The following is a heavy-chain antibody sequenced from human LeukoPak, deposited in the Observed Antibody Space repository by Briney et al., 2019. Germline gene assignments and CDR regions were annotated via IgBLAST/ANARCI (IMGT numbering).Heavy chain of an antibody. Sequence: SSETLSLTCAVYGGSFSGYYWRWIRQPPGKGAEWIGEINHSGSTNYHPSLKSRVTISVDTSKNQFSLKLSSVTAADTAVYYCARGPRVRPFDYWGQGTLVTVSS. V-gene: IGHV4-34*01. D-gene: IGHD3-3*01. CDR3: ARGPRVRPFDY. CDR1: GGSFSGYY. J-gene: IGHJ4*02. CDR2: INHSGST.